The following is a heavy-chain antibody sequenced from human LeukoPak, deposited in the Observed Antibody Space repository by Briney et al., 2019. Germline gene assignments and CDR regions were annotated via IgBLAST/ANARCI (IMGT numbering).Heavy chain of an antibody. Sequence: SETLSLTCAVYGGSFSGYYWSWIRQPPGKGLEWIGEINHSGSTNYNPSLKSRVTISVDTSKNQFSLKLSSVTAADTAVYYCARVAPDYYDSSGFHFDYWGQGTLVTVSS. D-gene: IGHD3-22*01. CDR3: ARVAPDYYDSSGFHFDY. CDR2: INHSGST. CDR1: GGSFSGYY. J-gene: IGHJ4*02. V-gene: IGHV4-34*01.